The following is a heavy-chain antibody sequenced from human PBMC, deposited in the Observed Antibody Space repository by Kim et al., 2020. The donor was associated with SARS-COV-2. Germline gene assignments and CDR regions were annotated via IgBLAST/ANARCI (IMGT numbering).Heavy chain of an antibody. CDR3: SSHFASTSHRESLDY. J-gene: IGHJ4*01. CDR1: GFTFRRYW. V-gene: IGHV3-7*03. D-gene: IGHD1-26*01. Sequence: GGSLRLSCAASGFTFRRYWMSWVRHAPGKGLEWVANIKQDGSEKDYVDSVKGRFTISRDNAGNSLFLQMNSLRAEDTAGSYSSSHFASTSHRESLDYW. CDR2: IKQDGSEK.